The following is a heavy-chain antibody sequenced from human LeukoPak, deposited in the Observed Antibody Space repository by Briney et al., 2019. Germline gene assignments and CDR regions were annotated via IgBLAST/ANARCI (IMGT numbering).Heavy chain of an antibody. CDR1: GFTFSSYG. CDR2: IWYDGSNK. Sequence: GRSLRLSCAASGFTFSSYGMHWVRQAPGKGLEWVAVIWYDGSNKYYADSVKGRFTISRDNSKNTLYLQMNSLRAEDTAVYYCARELGYEHSSPSSWYGGNYYYGMDVWGQGTTVTVSS. CDR3: ARELGYEHSSPSSWYGGNYYYGMDV. V-gene: IGHV3-33*01. D-gene: IGHD6-13*01. J-gene: IGHJ6*02.